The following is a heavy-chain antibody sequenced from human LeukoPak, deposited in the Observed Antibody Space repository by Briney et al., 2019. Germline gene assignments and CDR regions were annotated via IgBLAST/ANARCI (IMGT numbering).Heavy chain of an antibody. J-gene: IGHJ4*02. CDR2: IYYRGSS. V-gene: IGHV4-59*08. CDR3: ARLADNDYGVHLFDY. Sequence: SETLSLTCTVSGVSIRSHYWSWIRQVPGKGLEWIGYIYYRGSSNYNPSLMRRVTISVDTSKNQFSLKLSSVTAADTAVYYCARLADNDYGVHLFDYWGQGTLVTVSS. CDR1: GVSIRSHY. D-gene: IGHD4-17*01.